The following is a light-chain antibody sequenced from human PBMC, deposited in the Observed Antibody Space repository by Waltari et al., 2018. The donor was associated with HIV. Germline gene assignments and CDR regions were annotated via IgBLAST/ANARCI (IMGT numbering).Light chain of an antibody. V-gene: IGKV1-5*03. CDR1: QTINYW. CDR2: KAS. CDR3: QQYNGYPYT. Sequence: DIQMTQSPSTLSASVGDRVTITCRASQTINYWLAWYQQKPGKVPNLLIYKASTLQSGVPSRFSGSGSGTEFTLTISSLQPDDFATYYCQQYNGYPYTFGQGTKLEIK. J-gene: IGKJ2*01.